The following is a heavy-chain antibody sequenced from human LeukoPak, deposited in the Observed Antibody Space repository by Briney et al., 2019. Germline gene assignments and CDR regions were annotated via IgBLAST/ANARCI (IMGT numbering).Heavy chain of an antibody. Sequence: GGSLRLSCAASGFTFSSYGMHWVRQAPGKGLEWVAFIRYDGSNKYYADSVKGRFTISRDNPKNTLYLQMNSLRAEDTAVYYCAKGRTRAYDFWSGYSTPIWGQGTMVTVSS. CDR3: AKGRTRAYDFWSGYSTPI. D-gene: IGHD3-3*01. J-gene: IGHJ3*02. CDR1: GFTFSSYG. CDR2: IRYDGSNK. V-gene: IGHV3-30*02.